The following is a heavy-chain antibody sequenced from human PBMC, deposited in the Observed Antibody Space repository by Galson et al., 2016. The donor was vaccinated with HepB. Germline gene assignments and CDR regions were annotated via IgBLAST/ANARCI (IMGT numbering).Heavy chain of an antibody. D-gene: IGHD3-10*01. J-gene: IGHJ4*02. CDR2: INHSGST. CDR3: ARVRRGRFGELTD. CDR1: GGSFSGYS. V-gene: IGHV4-34*01. Sequence: SETLSLTCAVYGGSFSGYSWSWIRQPPGKGLEWIGEINHSGSTNYNPSLKSRVTISVDTSKNQFSLKLSSVTAADTAVYYCARVRRGRFGELTDWGQGTLVTVSS.